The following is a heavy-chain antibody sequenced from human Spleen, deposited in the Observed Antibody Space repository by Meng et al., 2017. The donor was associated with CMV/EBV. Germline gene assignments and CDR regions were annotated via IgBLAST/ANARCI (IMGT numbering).Heavy chain of an antibody. J-gene: IGHJ4*02. CDR1: FSISAIVVV. D-gene: IGHD1-26*01. CDR3: AHRRQSSEEWEVLFDY. Sequence: FSISAIVVVVGWIRPPPGKALEWLAFIYWNDYKSYSPSLKSRLTITKDTSKNQVVLTMTNMDPVDTATYYCAHRRQSSEEWEVLFDYWGQGTLVTVSS. CDR2: IYWNDYK. V-gene: IGHV2-5*01.